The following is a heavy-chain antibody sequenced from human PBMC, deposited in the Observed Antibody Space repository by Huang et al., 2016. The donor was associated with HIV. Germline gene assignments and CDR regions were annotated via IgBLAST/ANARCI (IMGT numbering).Heavy chain of an antibody. CDR2: IIPIFGTA. V-gene: IGHV1-69*13. CDR3: ARTAYSYGFRQGYNWFDP. J-gene: IGHJ5*02. Sequence: QVLLVQSGAEVRKPGSSVKVSCTAFGGTFSSYAISWVRQAPGQGLEWMGGIIPIFGTANYTQKFQGRVTITVDESTNTGYMELTRLTSEDTAVYYCARTAYSYGFRQGYNWFDPGAREPRSPSPQ. CDR1: GGTFSSYA. D-gene: IGHD5-18*01.